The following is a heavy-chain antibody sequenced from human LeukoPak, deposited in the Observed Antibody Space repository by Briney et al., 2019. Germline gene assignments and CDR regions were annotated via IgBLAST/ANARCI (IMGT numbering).Heavy chain of an antibody. CDR1: GGSISSGGYY. J-gene: IGHJ6*03. V-gene: IGHV4-30-2*01. Sequence: PSETLSLTCTVSGGSISSGGYYWSWIRQPPGKGLEWIGYIYHSGSTYCNPSLKSRVTISVDRSKNQFSLKLSSVTAADTAVYYCARELDIYMDVWGKGTTVTVSS. CDR3: ARELDIYMDV. CDR2: IYHSGST. D-gene: IGHD3-9*01.